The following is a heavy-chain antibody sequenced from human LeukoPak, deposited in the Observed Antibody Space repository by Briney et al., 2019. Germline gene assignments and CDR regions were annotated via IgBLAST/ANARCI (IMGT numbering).Heavy chain of an antibody. CDR3: ARDSASCRGCAFDI. V-gene: IGHV3-7*01. D-gene: IGHD2-2*01. J-gene: IGHJ3*02. CDR1: GITFSIYW. Sequence: PGGSLRLSCAASGITFSIYWMSWVRQAPGKGLEWVANIKQDGREKYYVDSVKGRVTISRDNAMNFLYLQLNSLRVDDTAVYYCARDSASCRGCAFDIWGQGTVVTVSS. CDR2: IKQDGREK.